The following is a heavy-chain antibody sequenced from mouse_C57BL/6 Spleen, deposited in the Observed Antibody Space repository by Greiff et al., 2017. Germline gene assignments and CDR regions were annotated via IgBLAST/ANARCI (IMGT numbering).Heavy chain of an antibody. J-gene: IGHJ4*01. V-gene: IGHV1-19*01. D-gene: IGHD1-1*01. CDR1: GYTFTDYY. CDR2: INPYNGGT. Sequence: EVQLQQSGPVLVKPGASVKMSCKASGYTFTDYYMNWVKQSHGKSLEWIGVINPYNGGTSYNQKFKGKATLTVDKSSSTAYMEVNRLTSEDAAVYYRAREDYGSRGGYAMDYWGQGTSVTVSS. CDR3: AREDYGSRGGYAMDY.